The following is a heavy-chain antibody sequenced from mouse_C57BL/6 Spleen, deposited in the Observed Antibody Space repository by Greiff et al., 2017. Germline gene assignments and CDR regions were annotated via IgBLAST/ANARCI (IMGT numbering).Heavy chain of an antibody. Sequence: EVQLQQSGAELVKPGASVKLSCTASGFNINDYYMHWVKQRTEQGLEWIGRIDPEDGETKYAPKFQGKATITADTSSNTAYLQLSLLTSDDTAVYYCDSTMVTTRGFAYWGQGTLVTVSA. CDR1: GFNINDYY. CDR3: DSTMVTTRGFAY. D-gene: IGHD2-2*01. CDR2: IDPEDGET. J-gene: IGHJ3*01. V-gene: IGHV14-2*01.